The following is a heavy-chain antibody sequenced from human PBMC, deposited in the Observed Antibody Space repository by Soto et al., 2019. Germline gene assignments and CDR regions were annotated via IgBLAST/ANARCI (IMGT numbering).Heavy chain of an antibody. CDR1: GFTFSSYS. J-gene: IGHJ6*02. D-gene: IGHD3-10*01. CDR3: ARDSYYGSGSYFSSGYYYYGMDV. V-gene: IGHV3-48*02. Sequence: EVQLVESGGGLVQPGGSLRLSCAASGFTFSSYSMNWVRQAPGKGLEWVSYISSSSTIYYADSVKGRFTISRDNAKNSLYLQMNSLRDEDTAVYYCARDSYYGSGSYFSSGYYYYGMDVWGQGTTVTVSS. CDR2: ISSSSTI.